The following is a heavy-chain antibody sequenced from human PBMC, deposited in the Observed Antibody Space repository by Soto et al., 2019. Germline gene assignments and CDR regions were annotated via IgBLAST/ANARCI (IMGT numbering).Heavy chain of an antibody. CDR2: IKSKTDGGTT. CDR3: TTEGYDSSGYDPWYYYGMDV. V-gene: IGHV3-15*07. CDR1: GFTFGNAW. J-gene: IGHJ6*02. Sequence: GGSLRLSCAASGFTFGNAWMNWVRQAPGKGLEWVGRIKSKTDGGTTDYAAPVKGRFTISRDDSKNTLYLQMNSLKTEDTAVYYCTTEGYDSSGYDPWYYYGMDVWGQGTTVTVSS. D-gene: IGHD3-22*01.